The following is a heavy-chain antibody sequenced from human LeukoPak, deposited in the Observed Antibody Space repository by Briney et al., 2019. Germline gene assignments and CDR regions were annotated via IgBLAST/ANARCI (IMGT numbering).Heavy chain of an antibody. CDR3: ARASGYSYTFDY. CDR1: GFTFSSYA. V-gene: IGHV3-23*01. D-gene: IGHD5-18*01. CDR2: ISGSGGST. J-gene: IGHJ4*02. Sequence: PGGSLRLSCAASGFTFSSYAMSWVRQAPGKGLEWVSAISGSGGSTYYADSVKGRFTISRDNSKNTLYLQMNSLRAEDTAVYYCARASGYSYTFDYWGQGTLVTVSS.